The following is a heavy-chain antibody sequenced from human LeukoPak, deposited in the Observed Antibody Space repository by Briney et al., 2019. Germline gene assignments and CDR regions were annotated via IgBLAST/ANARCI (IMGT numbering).Heavy chain of an antibody. J-gene: IGHJ5*02. CDR3: ARNRDGYNS. CDR1: GYSISSGGYY. D-gene: IGHD5-24*01. Sequence: SETLSLTCTVSGYSISSGGYYRSWIRQHPGKGLEWIGYIYYSGSTYYNPSLRSRVTISVDTSKNHFSLKLSSVTAADTAVYYCARNRDGYNSWGQGTLVTVSS. CDR2: IYYSGST. V-gene: IGHV4-31*03.